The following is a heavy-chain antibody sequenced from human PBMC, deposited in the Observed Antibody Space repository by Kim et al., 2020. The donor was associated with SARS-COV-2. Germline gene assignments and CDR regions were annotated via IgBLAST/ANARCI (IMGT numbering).Heavy chain of an antibody. CDR3: ASTFAAAGRNNWFDP. J-gene: IGHJ5*02. Sequence: DTVKGRFTSSRDDAKNSLYLQMNRLRAKDTAVYYCASTFAAAGRNNWFDPWGQGTLVTVSS. D-gene: IGHD6-13*01. V-gene: IGHV3-11*04.